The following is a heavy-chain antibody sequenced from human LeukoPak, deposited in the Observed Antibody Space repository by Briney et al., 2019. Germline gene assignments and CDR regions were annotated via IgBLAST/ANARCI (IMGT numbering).Heavy chain of an antibody. CDR2: ISSGSGTI. CDR1: GFTFSAYI. D-gene: IGHD3-22*01. Sequence: PGGSLRLSCAASGFTFSAYIMNWVRQAPGKGLEWVSYISSGSGTIYYADSVKGRFTISRDNAKNSLYLQMNSLRAEDTAVFYCARGRYYYASGGAHAFDIWGQGTMVTVSS. J-gene: IGHJ3*02. CDR3: ARGRYYYASGGAHAFDI. V-gene: IGHV3-48*04.